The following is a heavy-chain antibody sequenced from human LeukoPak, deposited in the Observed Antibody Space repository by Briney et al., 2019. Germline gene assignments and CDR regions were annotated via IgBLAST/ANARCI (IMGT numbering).Heavy chain of an antibody. V-gene: IGHV1-69*13. CDR2: IIPIFGTA. CDR3: ARETTVTTDYYYYGMDV. D-gene: IGHD4-17*01. CDR1: GGTFSSYA. Sequence: ASVKVSCKAPGGTFSSYAISWVRQAPGQGLEWMGGIIPIFGTANYAQKFQGRVTITADESTSTAYMELSSLRSEDTAVYYCARETTVTTDYYYYGMDVWGQGTTVTVSS. J-gene: IGHJ6*02.